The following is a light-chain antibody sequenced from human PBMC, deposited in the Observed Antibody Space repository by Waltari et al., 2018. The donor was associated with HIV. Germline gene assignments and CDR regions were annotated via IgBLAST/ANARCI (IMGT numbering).Light chain of an antibody. CDR2: KAS. CDR3: QQYNTYSIT. V-gene: IGKV1-5*03. Sequence: DIQMTQSPSTLFASVGDRVTITCRASESISSWLAWFQHKPGKAPRLLIYKASNLESGVPSRFSGSGSGTEFSLTISSLQPEDFATYYCQQYNTYSITFGQGTQLEI. CDR1: ESISSW. J-gene: IGKJ5*01.